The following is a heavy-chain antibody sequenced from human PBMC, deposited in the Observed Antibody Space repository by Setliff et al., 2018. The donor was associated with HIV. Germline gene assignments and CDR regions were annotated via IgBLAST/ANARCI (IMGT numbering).Heavy chain of an antibody. V-gene: IGHV1-2*02. D-gene: IGHD3-10*01. Sequence: ASVKVSCKASGYTISAYYIHWVRLAPGQGLEWMGWINPNSGGPDYAQKFQDRVTMSWDASLTTAYMELRTLTSDDTAVYYCARGELLLAGGWLDPWGQGTLVTSPQ. J-gene: IGHJ5*02. CDR1: GYTISAYY. CDR2: INPNSGGP. CDR3: ARGELLLAGGWLDP.